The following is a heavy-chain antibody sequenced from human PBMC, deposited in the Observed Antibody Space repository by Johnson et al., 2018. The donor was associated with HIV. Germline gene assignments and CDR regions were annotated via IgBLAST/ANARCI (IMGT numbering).Heavy chain of an antibody. CDR2: ISYNGNNK. V-gene: IGHV3-30*04. CDR3: VKGIDSSSWYAFDI. D-gene: IGHD6-13*01. J-gene: IGHJ3*02. Sequence: VQLVESGGGVVQPGRSLRLSCEASEFTFSNYPLHWVRQAPGKGLEWVAVISYNGNNKYYADSLKGRFTISRDNSKNTLYLQMNSLRAEDTAVYYCVKGIDSSSWYAFDIWGQGTMVTVSS. CDR1: EFTFSNYP.